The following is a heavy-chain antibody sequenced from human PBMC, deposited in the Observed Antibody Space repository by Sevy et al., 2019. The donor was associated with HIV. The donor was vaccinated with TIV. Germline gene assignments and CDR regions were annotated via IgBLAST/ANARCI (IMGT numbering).Heavy chain of an antibody. Sequence: GGSLRLSCAASGFTFSSYAMSWVRRAPGKGLEWVSTFSFGCGKINYADSVKGRFTISRDNSKNTLYLQMNSLRAEDTAVCYCAREGCSKPHDYWGQGTLVTVSS. CDR1: GFTFSSYA. CDR3: AREGCSKPHDY. J-gene: IGHJ4*02. CDR2: FSFGCGKI. D-gene: IGHD2-2*01. V-gene: IGHV3-23*01.